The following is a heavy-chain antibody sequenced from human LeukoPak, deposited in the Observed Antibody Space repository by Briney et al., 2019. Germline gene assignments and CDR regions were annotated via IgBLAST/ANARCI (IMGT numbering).Heavy chain of an antibody. CDR2: INPNSGGT. CDR3: ARDFSTYGDYLGY. J-gene: IGHJ4*02. CDR1: GYTFTGYY. Sequence: GASVKVSCKASGYTFTGYYMHWVRQAPGQGLEWMGWINPNSGGTNYAQKFQGRVTMTRDTSISTAYMELGRLRSDDTAVYYCARDFSTYGDYLGYWGQGTLVTVSS. V-gene: IGHV1-2*02. D-gene: IGHD4-17*01.